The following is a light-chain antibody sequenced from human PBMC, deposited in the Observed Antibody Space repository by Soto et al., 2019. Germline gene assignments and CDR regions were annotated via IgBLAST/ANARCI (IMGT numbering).Light chain of an antibody. CDR1: QSISSR. V-gene: IGKV1-5*03. J-gene: IGKJ1*01. CDR2: KAS. CDR3: QQYDSYSGT. Sequence: DIQMTQSPSTLSASVGDRVTITCRASQSISSRLAWYQQKPGKVPKLLIYKASSLESGVPSRFSGSGSGTEFALTISSLEPDDFATYFCQQYDSYSGTFGQGTKVEI.